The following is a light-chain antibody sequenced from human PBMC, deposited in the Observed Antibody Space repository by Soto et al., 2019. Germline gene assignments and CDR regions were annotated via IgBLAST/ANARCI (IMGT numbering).Light chain of an antibody. CDR3: QQYDNVFT. Sequence: DIQMTQSPSSLSATVGDRVTITCQASQDISNYLNWYQQKPGKAPNLPIYEASNLEAGVPSRFSGSGSGTDFTFTISSLQPEDIGTYYCQQYDNVFTFGLGTRLEIK. V-gene: IGKV1-33*01. CDR1: QDISNY. J-gene: IGKJ5*01. CDR2: EAS.